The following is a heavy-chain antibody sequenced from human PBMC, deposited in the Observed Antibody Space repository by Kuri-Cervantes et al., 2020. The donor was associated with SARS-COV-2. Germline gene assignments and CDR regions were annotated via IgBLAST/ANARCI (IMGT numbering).Heavy chain of an antibody. Sequence: GSLRLSCDVSGGSIDSTTYYWAWIRQPPGEGLEWIASLYRNGYTYHNPSVKSRATIAVDKSRNHFSLKLTSVTAADTAVYYCARLPATVTPHYWGQGTLVTVSS. CDR3: ARLPATVTPHY. J-gene: IGHJ4*02. D-gene: IGHD4-17*01. CDR1: GGSIDSTTYY. CDR2: LYRNGYT. V-gene: IGHV4-39*01.